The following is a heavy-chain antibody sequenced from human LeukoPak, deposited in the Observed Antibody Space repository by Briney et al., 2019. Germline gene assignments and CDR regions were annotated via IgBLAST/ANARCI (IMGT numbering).Heavy chain of an antibody. Sequence: SETLSLTCTVSGVSISSGSYYWSWIRQPAGKGLEWIGRIHTSGNTNYNPSLKSRVTISLDTSKNQFSLKLSSVTAADTAVYYCARGLSDYWGQGTLVTVSS. CDR1: GVSISSGSYY. J-gene: IGHJ4*02. V-gene: IGHV4-61*02. CDR2: IHTSGNT. CDR3: ARGLSDY. D-gene: IGHD2/OR15-2a*01.